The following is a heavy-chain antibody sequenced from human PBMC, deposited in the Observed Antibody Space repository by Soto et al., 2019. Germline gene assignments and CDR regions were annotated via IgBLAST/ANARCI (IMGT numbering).Heavy chain of an antibody. CDR2: IWYDGSNK. Sequence: QVQLVESGGGVVQPGRSLRLSCAASGFTFSSYGMHWVRQAPGKGLEWVAGIWYDGSNKYYADSVKGRFTISRDNSKNTLYMQMNSLRAEDTAVYYCARAGVGAIPDYWGQGTLVTVSS. CDR1: GFTFSSYG. D-gene: IGHD1-26*01. V-gene: IGHV3-33*01. CDR3: ARAGVGAIPDY. J-gene: IGHJ4*02.